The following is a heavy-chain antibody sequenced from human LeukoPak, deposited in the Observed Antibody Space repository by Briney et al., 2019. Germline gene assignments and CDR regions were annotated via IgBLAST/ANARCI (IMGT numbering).Heavy chain of an antibody. D-gene: IGHD2-15*01. CDR2: VSYDEKTI. CDR3: ARDLGAATLRGSEY. CDR1: GFTFTGHS. Sequence: GGSLRLSCVASGFTFTGHSMHWVRQAPGKGLEGVAVVSYDEKTIFYADSLKGRFTVSRDNSKNTVYLQMNSLRDEDTAVYYCARDLGAATLRGSEYWGQGTLLTVSS. J-gene: IGHJ4*02. V-gene: IGHV3-30*04.